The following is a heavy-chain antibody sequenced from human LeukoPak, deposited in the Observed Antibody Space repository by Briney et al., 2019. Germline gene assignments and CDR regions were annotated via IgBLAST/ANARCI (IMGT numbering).Heavy chain of an antibody. V-gene: IGHV4-59*12. CDR3: ARASLKLYYFDY. CDR2: IYYSGST. Sequence: SETLSLTCTVSGGSISSYYWSWILQPPGKGLEWIGYIYYSGSTNYNPSLKNRVTILVDTTNNHFSLKLSTVTAADAPVYYCARASLKLYYFDYWGQGTLVTVSS. J-gene: IGHJ4*02. D-gene: IGHD6-6*01. CDR1: GGSISSYY.